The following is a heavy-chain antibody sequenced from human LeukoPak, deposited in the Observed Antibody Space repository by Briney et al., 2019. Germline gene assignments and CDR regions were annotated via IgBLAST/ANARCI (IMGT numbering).Heavy chain of an antibody. V-gene: IGHV4-39*01. CDR3: ATHYGSGSYYFDY. CDR1: GGSISSSSYY. CDR2: IYYSGST. D-gene: IGHD3-10*01. Sequence: SETLSLTCTVSGGSISSSSYYWGWIRQPPGKGLEWIGSIYYSGSTYYNPSLKSRATISVDTSKNQFSLKLSSVTAADTAVYYCATHYGSGSYYFDYWGQGTLVTVSS. J-gene: IGHJ4*02.